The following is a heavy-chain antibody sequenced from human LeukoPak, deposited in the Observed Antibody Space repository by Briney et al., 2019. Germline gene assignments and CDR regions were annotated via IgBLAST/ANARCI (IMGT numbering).Heavy chain of an antibody. CDR2: IYHSGSI. CDR3: ATAGSGSFYYYYGMDV. J-gene: IGHJ6*04. CDR1: GGSISSGGFT. Sequence: SETLSLTCAVSGGSISSGGFTWGWIRQPPGKGLEWIVYIYHSGSIYYNPSLKSRVTISVDRSKNQFSLKLSSVTAADTAVYYCATAGSGSFYYYYGMDVWGKGTTVSVSS. D-gene: IGHD3-10*01. V-gene: IGHV4-30-2*01.